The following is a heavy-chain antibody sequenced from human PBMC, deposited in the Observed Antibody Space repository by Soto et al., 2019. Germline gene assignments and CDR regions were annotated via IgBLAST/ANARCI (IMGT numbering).Heavy chain of an antibody. D-gene: IGHD2-2*01. CDR1: GGTFSSYT. CDR2: IIPILGIA. J-gene: IGHJ4*02. CDR3: AREVVPAAMDY. V-gene: IGHV1-69*04. Sequence: SVKVSCKASGGTFSSYTISWVRQAPGQGLEWMGRIIPILGIANYAQKFQGRVTITVDKSTSTAYMELSSLRSEATAVYYCAREVVPAAMDYWGQGTLVTVSS.